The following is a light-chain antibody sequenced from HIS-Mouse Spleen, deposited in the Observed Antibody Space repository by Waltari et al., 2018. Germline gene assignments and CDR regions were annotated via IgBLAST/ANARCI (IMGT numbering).Light chain of an antibody. Sequence: SYELPQPPSVSVSPGQTAWITCPGGALPNKSAYWHPQKSGQAPVLVIYEDSKRPPGIPERFSGSSSGTMATLTISGAQVEDEADYYGYSTDSSGNHRVFGGGTKLTVL. CDR1: ALPNKS. CDR2: EDS. CDR3: YSTDSSGNHRV. J-gene: IGLJ2*01. V-gene: IGLV3-10*01.